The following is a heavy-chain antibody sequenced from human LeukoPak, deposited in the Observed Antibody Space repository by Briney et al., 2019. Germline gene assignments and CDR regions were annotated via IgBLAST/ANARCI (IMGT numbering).Heavy chain of an antibody. CDR3: ARDMYGSGSFDY. CDR2: IIPIFGTA. Sequence: SVKVSCKASGGTSSSYTISWVRHAPGQGLEWMGRIIPIFGTANYAQKFQGRVTITTDESTSTAYMELSSLRSEDTAVYYCARDMYGSGSFDYWGQGTLVTVSS. CDR1: GGTSSSYT. V-gene: IGHV1-69*05. J-gene: IGHJ4*02. D-gene: IGHD3-10*01.